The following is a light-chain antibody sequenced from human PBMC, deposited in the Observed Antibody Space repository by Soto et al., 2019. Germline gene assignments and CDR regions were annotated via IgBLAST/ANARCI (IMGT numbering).Light chain of an antibody. V-gene: IGLV1-40*01. J-gene: IGLJ2*01. CDR2: GNS. CDR1: SPNIGAGYD. Sequence: QSVLPQPPSGSGAPGQRVTISCTGSSPNIGAGYDVHWYQQLPGTAPKLLIYGNSNRPSGVPYRFSGSKSGTSASMAITGLQAEHEADYYCQSYDTSLSVVFVGGTKVTVL. CDR3: QSYDTSLSVV.